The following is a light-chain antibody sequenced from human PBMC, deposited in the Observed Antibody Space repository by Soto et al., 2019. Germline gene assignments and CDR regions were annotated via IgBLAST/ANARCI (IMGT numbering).Light chain of an antibody. CDR3: AAWDDSVSGWV. J-gene: IGLJ3*02. CDR1: SSNIGSNY. CDR2: RNN. V-gene: IGLV1-47*01. Sequence: QSALTQPPSASGTPGQRVTISCSGSSSNIGSNYVYWYQHLPGAAPTLLIYRNNQRPSEVPDRLSASTSGTSASLAISGLRSEDEADYYCAAWDDSVSGWVFGGGTKLTVL.